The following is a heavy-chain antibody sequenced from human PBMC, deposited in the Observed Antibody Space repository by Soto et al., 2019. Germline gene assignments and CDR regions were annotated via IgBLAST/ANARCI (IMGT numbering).Heavy chain of an antibody. V-gene: IGHV3-33*01. CDR3: ARDGAAAGTGGGYYYYGMDV. CDR2: IWYDGSNK. D-gene: IGHD6-13*01. CDR1: GFTFSSYG. Sequence: GGSLRLSCAASGFTFSSYGMHWVRQAPGKGLEWVAVIWYDGSNKYYADSVKGRFTISRDNSKNTLYLQMNSLRAEDTAVYYCARDGAAAGTGGGYYYYGMDVWGQGTTVTVSS. J-gene: IGHJ6*02.